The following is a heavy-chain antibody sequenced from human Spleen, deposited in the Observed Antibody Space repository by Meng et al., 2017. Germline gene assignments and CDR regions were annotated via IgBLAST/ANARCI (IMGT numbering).Heavy chain of an antibody. CDR2: IYTSVIP. D-gene: IGHD3-10*01. CDR1: GGSISSGSYY. CDR3: ARGGSGSYDDAFDI. Sequence: SETLSLTCTVSGGSISSGSYYWSWIRQPAGRGLEWIGHIYTSVIPKYNPSLNSRVTISVDTSKNQFSLKLNSVTAADTAVYYCARGGSGSYDDAFDIWGQGTMVTVSS. V-gene: IGHV4-61*09. J-gene: IGHJ3*02.